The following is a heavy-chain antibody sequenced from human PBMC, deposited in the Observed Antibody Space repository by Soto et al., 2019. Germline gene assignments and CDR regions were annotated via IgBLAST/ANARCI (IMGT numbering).Heavy chain of an antibody. CDR2: ISYDGSKE. CDR1: RFTFSNYA. CDR3: ARPKYSSSYVDQRHYGMDI. V-gene: IGHV3-30*03. J-gene: IGHJ6*02. D-gene: IGHD4-4*01. Sequence: QVQLVESGGGVVQPGRSLRLSCEASRFTFSNYAMHWVRQAPGKGLEWVAVISYDGSKEYYADSVKGRITISRDNSKKTLYLQINSLRGEDTAVYYCARPKYSSSYVDQRHYGMDIWGQGTTVTVPS.